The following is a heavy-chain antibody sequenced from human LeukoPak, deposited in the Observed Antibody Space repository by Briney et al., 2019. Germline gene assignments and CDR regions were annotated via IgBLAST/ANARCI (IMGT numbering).Heavy chain of an antibody. CDR3: ARDRDSGGSCLDY. CDR2: ISYDGSNK. CDR1: GFTFSSYA. J-gene: IGHJ4*02. V-gene: IGHV3-30-3*01. Sequence: GSLRLSCAASGFTFSSYAIHWVRQAPGKGLEWVAVISYDGSNKYYADSVKGRFTISRDNSKNTLYLQMNSLRAEDTAVYYCARDRDSGGSCLDYWGQGTLVTVSS. D-gene: IGHD2-15*01.